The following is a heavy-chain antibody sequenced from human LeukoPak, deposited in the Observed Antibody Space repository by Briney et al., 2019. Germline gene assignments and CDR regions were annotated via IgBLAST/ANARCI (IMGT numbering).Heavy chain of an antibody. CDR2: INEIGNT. D-gene: IGHD2-2*01. CDR1: GVSFSGYY. V-gene: IGHV4-34*01. Sequence: SETLSLTCAVYGVSFSGYYWSWIRQPQGKGMEWNGEINEIGNTNYNPSLKSRVTISVDTSKSQFSLKLSSVTAADTAVYYCARGPDDIVVVPLDYWGQGTLVTVSS. CDR3: ARGPDDIVVVPLDY. J-gene: IGHJ4*02.